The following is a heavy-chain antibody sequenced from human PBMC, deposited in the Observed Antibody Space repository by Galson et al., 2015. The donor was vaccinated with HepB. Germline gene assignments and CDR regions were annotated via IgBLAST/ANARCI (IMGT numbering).Heavy chain of an antibody. Sequence: SVKVSCKASGYTFTSYDINWVRQATGQGLEWMGWMNPNSGNTGYAQKFQGRVTMTRNTSISTAYMELSSLRSEDTAVYYCARDLGYCSSTSCDEVGYWGQGTLVTVSS. CDR1: GYTFTSYD. V-gene: IGHV1-8*01. D-gene: IGHD2-2*03. CDR2: MNPNSGNT. J-gene: IGHJ4*02. CDR3: ARDLGYCSSTSCDEVGY.